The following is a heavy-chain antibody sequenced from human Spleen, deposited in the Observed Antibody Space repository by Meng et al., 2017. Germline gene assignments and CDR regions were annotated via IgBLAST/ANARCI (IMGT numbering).Heavy chain of an antibody. V-gene: IGHV3-21*01. J-gene: IGHJ4*02. CDR3: ARDSGGLL. CDR1: GFTFSYYS. Sequence: GESLKISCVASGFTFSYYSMNWVRQAPGKGLEWVSSIYSSSSYIYYADSVKGRFTISRDNVKNSLYLQMNSLRVEDTAVYYCARDSGGLLWGQGTLVTVAS. D-gene: IGHD3-10*01. CDR2: IYSSSSYI.